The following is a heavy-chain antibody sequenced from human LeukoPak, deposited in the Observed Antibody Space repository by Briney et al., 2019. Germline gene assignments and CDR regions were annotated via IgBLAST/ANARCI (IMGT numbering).Heavy chain of an antibody. J-gene: IGHJ4*02. CDR1: GYTLTELS. CDR3: ATDTYSGSYSGEYYFDY. D-gene: IGHD1-26*01. CDR2: FDPEDGET. V-gene: IGHV1-24*01. Sequence: ASVKVSCKVSGYTLTELSMHWVRQAPGKGLEWMGGFDPEDGETIYAQKFQGRVTMTEDTSTDTAYMELSSLRSEDTAVYYCATDTYSGSYSGEYYFDYWGQGTLVTVSS.